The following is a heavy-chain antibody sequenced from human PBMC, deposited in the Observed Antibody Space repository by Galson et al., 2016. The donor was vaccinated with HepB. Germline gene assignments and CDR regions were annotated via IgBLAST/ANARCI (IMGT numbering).Heavy chain of an antibody. V-gene: IGHV3-30*04. Sequence: SLRLSCAASGFTFSDYAIHWVHQAPGKGLEWVAMISYDGGHKYSSDSVRGRFTISRDNSQNTLYLHMSSLRVEDTAIYYCARDQHYFWGMDVWGQGTRVTVSS. CDR3: ARDQHYFWGMDV. CDR1: GFTFSDYA. J-gene: IGHJ6*02. CDR2: ISYDGGHK.